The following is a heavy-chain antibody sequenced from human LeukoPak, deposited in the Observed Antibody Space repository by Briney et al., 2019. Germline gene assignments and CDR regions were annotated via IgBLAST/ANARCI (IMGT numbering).Heavy chain of an antibody. V-gene: IGHV3-23*01. CDR2: ITGSDGSS. CDR3: AKWGDYDILTGYYVPDY. Sequence: GGSLRLSCAASGFTFTNYAMSWVRQAPGKGLEWVSAITGSDGSSYYADSVKGRFTISRDNSKNTLYLQVNSLRAEDTAVYYCAKWGDYDILTGYYVPDYWGQGTLVTVSS. J-gene: IGHJ4*02. CDR1: GFTFTNYA. D-gene: IGHD3-9*01.